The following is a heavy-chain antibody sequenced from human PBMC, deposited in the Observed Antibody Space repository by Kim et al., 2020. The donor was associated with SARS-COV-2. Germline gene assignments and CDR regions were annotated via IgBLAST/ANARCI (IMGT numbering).Heavy chain of an antibody. CDR1: GGSISSGGYY. CDR3: ARGSSWFPFDP. V-gene: IGHV4-31*03. CDR2: IYYSGST. Sequence: SETLSLTCTVSGGSISSGGYYWSWIRQHPGKGLEWIGYIYYSGSTYYNPSLKSRVTISVDTSKNQFSLKLSSVTAADTAVYYCARGSSWFPFDPWGQGTLVTVSS. D-gene: IGHD3-10*01. J-gene: IGHJ5*02.